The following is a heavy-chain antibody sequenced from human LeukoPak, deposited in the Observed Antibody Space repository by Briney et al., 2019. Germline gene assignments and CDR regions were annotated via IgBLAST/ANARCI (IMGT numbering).Heavy chain of an antibody. D-gene: IGHD6-19*01. CDR3: ARGSYYLYSSGWNLDY. CDR2: INPSGGST. Sequence: GASVKVSCKASGYTFTSYYVHWVRQAPGQGLEWMGIINPSGGSTSYAQKFQGRVTMTRDTSTSTVYMELSSLRSEDTAVYYCARGSYYLYSSGWNLDYWGQGTLVTVSS. J-gene: IGHJ4*02. CDR1: GYTFTSYY. V-gene: IGHV1-46*01.